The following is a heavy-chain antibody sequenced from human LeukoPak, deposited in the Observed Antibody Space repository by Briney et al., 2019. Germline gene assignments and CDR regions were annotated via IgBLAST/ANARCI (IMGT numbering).Heavy chain of an antibody. CDR2: IYPCDSYT. CDR1: GYSFTSYW. Sequence: GESLKIPFRGSGYSFTSYWIGWVRQMPGKGLEGMGIIYPCDSYTRFSPLFQGQVTISADKSISTAYMQWSSLKASDTAMYYCASRLYGMDVWGKGTTVTVSS. V-gene: IGHV5-51*01. D-gene: IGHD3-22*01. CDR3: ASRLYGMDV. J-gene: IGHJ6*04.